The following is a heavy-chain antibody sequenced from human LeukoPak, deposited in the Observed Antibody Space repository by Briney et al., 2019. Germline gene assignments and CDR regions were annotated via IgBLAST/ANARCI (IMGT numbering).Heavy chain of an antibody. Sequence: PGGSLRLSCAASGFTFSSYAMGWVRQAPGKGLEWVSAISGSGGSTYYADSVKGRFTISRDNSKNTLYLQMNSLRAEDTAIYYCAKEMIRYSSGWTTRSPLDYWGQGTLVTVSS. D-gene: IGHD6-19*01. J-gene: IGHJ4*02. V-gene: IGHV3-23*01. CDR3: AKEMIRYSSGWTTRSPLDY. CDR2: ISGSGGST. CDR1: GFTFSSYA.